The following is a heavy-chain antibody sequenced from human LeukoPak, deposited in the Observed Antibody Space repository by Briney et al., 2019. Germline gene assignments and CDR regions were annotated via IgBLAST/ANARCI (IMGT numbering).Heavy chain of an antibody. D-gene: IGHD6-19*01. J-gene: IGHJ6*03. CDR3: ARDGIAVAGSKVYYYMDV. CDR1: GYTFTGYY. Sequence: ASVKVSCKASGYTFTGYYMHWVRQAPGQGLEWMGWINPNSGGTNYAQKFQGRVAMTRDTSISTAYMELSRLRSDDTAVYYCARDGIAVAGSKVYYYMDVWGKGTTVTVSS. V-gene: IGHV1-2*02. CDR2: INPNSGGT.